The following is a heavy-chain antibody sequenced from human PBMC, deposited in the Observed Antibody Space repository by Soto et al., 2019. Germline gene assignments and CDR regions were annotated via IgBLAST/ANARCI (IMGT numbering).Heavy chain of an antibody. CDR2: IKTDGSTI. CDR1: GFTFSSSW. CDR3: ARDLNYGLFDY. Sequence: GGSLRLSCEASGFTFSSSWMHWVRQAPGKGLVWVSRIKTDGSTIYYADSVKGRFTISRDNAKNSLYLQMSSLRAEDTAVYYCARDLNYGLFDYWGQGTLVTVSS. D-gene: IGHD4-17*01. J-gene: IGHJ4*02. V-gene: IGHV3-74*01.